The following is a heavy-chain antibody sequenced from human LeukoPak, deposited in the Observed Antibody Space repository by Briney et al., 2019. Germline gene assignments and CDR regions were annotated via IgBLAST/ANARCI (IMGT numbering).Heavy chain of an antibody. Sequence: SETLSLTCAVYGVSFSDYYWGWIRQPPGKGLEWIGSIYYSGSTYYNPSLKSRVTISVDTSKNQFSLKLSSVTAADTAVYYCARHVSVAVTNFFDYWGQGTLVTVSS. J-gene: IGHJ4*02. CDR1: GVSFSDYY. D-gene: IGHD6-19*01. V-gene: IGHV4-39*01. CDR3: ARHVSVAVTNFFDY. CDR2: IYYSGST.